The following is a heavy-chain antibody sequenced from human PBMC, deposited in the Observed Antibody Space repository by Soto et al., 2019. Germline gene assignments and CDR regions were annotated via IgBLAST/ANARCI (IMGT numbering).Heavy chain of an antibody. CDR1: GFTFSSYG. J-gene: IGHJ6*02. CDR2: IWYDGSNK. D-gene: IGHD2-2*01. CDR3: ARVYCSSTSCQGPYYYYYGMDV. Sequence: GSLRLSCAASGFTFSSYGMHWVRQAPGKGLEWVAVIWYDGSNKYYADSVKGRFTISRDNSKNTLYLQMNSLRAEDTAVYYCARVYCSSTSCQGPYYYYYGMDVWGQGTTVTVSS. V-gene: IGHV3-33*01.